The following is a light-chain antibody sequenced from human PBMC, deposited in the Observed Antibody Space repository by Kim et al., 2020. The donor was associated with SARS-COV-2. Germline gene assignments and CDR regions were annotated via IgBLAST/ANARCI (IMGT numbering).Light chain of an antibody. V-gene: IGKV3-15*01. CDR1: QNINNN. CDR2: SAS. J-gene: IGKJ4*01. Sequence: EIVMTQSLATLSLSPGEGATLSCRASQNINNNLVWYQQRPGQAPRLLIFSASTRATGIPARFSGSGSGTEFTLTISSLQSEDLALYYCQQYKDWPLTFGGGTKVDIK. CDR3: QQYKDWPLT.